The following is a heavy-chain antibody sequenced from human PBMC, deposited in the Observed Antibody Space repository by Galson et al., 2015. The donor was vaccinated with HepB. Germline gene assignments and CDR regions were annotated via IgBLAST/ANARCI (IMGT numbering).Heavy chain of an antibody. Sequence: SVKVSCKASGYTFTRFDIIWVRQAPGRGPEWMGWISASNGNTNYAQKLQGRVSMTTDTSTTTAYMELRSLRSDDTAVYYCARGREWGDVWGQGTTVTVSS. D-gene: IGHD3-3*01. V-gene: IGHV1-18*01. CDR2: ISASNGNT. CDR1: GYTFTRFD. CDR3: ARGREWGDV. J-gene: IGHJ6*02.